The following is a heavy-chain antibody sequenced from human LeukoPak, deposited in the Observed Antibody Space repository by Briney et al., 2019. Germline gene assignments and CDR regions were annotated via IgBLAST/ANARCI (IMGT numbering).Heavy chain of an antibody. Sequence: GSLRLSCTASGFTFSGHWIHWIRQPPGKGLEWIGSIYYSGSTYYNPSLKSRVTISVDTSKNQFSLKLSSVTAADTAVYYCARAKGYSYGYYFDYWGQGTLVTVSS. CDR3: ARAKGYSYGYYFDY. V-gene: IGHV4-38-2*02. D-gene: IGHD5-18*01. CDR2: IYYSGST. CDR1: GFTFSGHW. J-gene: IGHJ4*02.